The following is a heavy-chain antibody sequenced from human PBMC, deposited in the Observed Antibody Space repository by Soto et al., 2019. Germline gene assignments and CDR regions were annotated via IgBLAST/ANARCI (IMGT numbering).Heavy chain of an antibody. CDR1: GGSISSYS. CDR2: IYYSGRT. V-gene: IGHV4-59*01. Sequence: SETLSLTCTVSGGSISSYSWSWIRQAPGKGLEWIGYIYYSGRTTYNPSLKSRLTMSLDTSKNQFSLKLTSVTAADTAVYFCAGDYGSGSYRFDYWGQGTLVTVSS. J-gene: IGHJ4*02. CDR3: AGDYGSGSYRFDY. D-gene: IGHD3-10*01.